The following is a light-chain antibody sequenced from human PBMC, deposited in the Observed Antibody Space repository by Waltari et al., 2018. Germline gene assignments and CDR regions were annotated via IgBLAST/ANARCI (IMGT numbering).Light chain of an antibody. V-gene: IGKV2-30*02. Sequence: PQSPLSLPVTLGQPASISCKSSRSLVHTDGNTFFYWYHQRPGQSPRRLIYRVSNRDSGVPDRFSGSGSGTDFTLRISRVEAEDVGIYYCMQGTHWPLTFGGGTKVEIK. CDR2: RVS. J-gene: IGKJ4*01. CDR3: MQGTHWPLT. CDR1: RSLVHTDGNTF.